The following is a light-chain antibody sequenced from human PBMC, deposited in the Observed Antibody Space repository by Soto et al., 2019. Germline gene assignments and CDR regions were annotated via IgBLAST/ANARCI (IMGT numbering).Light chain of an antibody. V-gene: IGLV2-14*01. J-gene: IGLJ1*01. Sequence: QSVLTQPASVSVSPGQSIAISCTGTSSDIGSYNYVSWYQQHPGKAPKLMIHEVSNRPSGVSDRFSGSKSGNTASLTISGLQADDEADYYCSSHTTYSTRVFGTGTKVTVL. CDR3: SSHTTYSTRV. CDR1: SSDIGSYNY. CDR2: EVS.